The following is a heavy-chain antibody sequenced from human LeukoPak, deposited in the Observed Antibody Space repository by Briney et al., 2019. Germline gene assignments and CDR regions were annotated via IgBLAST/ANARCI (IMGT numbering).Heavy chain of an antibody. D-gene: IGHD3-3*01. CDR2: INHSGST. CDR3: ARARPPRVTIFGVVSPNWFDP. J-gene: IGHJ5*02. V-gene: IGHV4-34*01. Sequence: SETLSLTCAVYGGSYSGYYWSWIRQPPGKGLEWIGEINHSGSTNYNPSLKSRVTISVDTSKNQFSLKLSSVTAADTAVYYCARARPPRVTIFGVVSPNWFDPWGQGTLVTVSS. CDR1: GGSYSGYY.